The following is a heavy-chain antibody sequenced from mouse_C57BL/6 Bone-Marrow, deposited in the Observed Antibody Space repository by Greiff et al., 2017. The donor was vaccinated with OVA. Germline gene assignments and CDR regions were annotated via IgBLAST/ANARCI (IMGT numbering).Heavy chain of an antibody. CDR3: ARQLSPKLYFDY. CDR1: GFNIKNTY. Sequence: EVMLVESVAELVRPGASVKLSCTASGFNIKNTYMHWVKQRPEQGLEWIGRIDPANGNTKYAPKFQGKATITADTSSNTAYLQLSSLTSEDTAIYYCARQLSPKLYFDYWGQGTTLTVSS. D-gene: IGHD3-2*02. V-gene: IGHV14-3*01. CDR2: IDPANGNT. J-gene: IGHJ2*01.